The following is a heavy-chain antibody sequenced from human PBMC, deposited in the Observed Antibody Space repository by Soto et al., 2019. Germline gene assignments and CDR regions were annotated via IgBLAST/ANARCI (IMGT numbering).Heavy chain of an antibody. CDR1: GGTFSSYA. J-gene: IGHJ3*02. Sequence: QVQLVQSGAEVKKPGSSVKVSCKASGGTFSSYAISWVRQAPGQGLEWMGGIIPIFGTANYAQKFQGRVTITADESTSTDYMELSSLRSEDTAVYYCARGGRDYGDYGHAFDIWGQGTMVTVSS. D-gene: IGHD4-17*01. CDR2: IIPIFGTA. CDR3: ARGGRDYGDYGHAFDI. V-gene: IGHV1-69*12.